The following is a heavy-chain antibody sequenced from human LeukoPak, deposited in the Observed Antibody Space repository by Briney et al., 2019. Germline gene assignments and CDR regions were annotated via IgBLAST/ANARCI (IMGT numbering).Heavy chain of an antibody. CDR2: ISYDGSNK. D-gene: IGHD6-13*01. CDR3: AKLAGQQLVFADY. CDR1: GFTFSSYA. V-gene: IGHV3-30-3*02. Sequence: PGGSLRLPCAASGFTFSSYAMHWVRQAPGKGLEWVAVISYDGSNKYYADSVKGRFTISRDNSKNTLYLQMNSLRAEDTAVYYCAKLAGQQLVFADYWGQGTLVTVSS. J-gene: IGHJ4*02.